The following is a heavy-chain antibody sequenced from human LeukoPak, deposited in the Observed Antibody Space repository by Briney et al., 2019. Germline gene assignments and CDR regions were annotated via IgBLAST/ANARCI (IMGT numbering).Heavy chain of an antibody. D-gene: IGHD3-22*01. CDR3: ARALYDSSGYYYAGFDY. CDR1: GFTFSDYY. CDR2: IGSSGSTI. V-gene: IGHV3-11*04. J-gene: IGHJ4*02. Sequence: GGFLRLSCAASGFTFSDYYMSWIRQAPGKGLEWVSYIGSSGSTIYYADSVKGRFTISRDNAKNSLYLQMNSLRAEDTAVYYCARALYDSSGYYYAGFDYWGQGTLVTVSS.